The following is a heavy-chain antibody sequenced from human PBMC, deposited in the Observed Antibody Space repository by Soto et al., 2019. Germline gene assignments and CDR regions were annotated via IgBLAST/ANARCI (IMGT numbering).Heavy chain of an antibody. CDR3: ARSSSRYEYWWFDP. D-gene: IGHD6-13*01. J-gene: IGHJ5*02. V-gene: IGHV4-34*01. CDR1: GGSSSGYY. CDR2: INHSGST. Sequence: PSETLSLTCAVYGGSSSGYYWSWIRQPPGKGLEWIGEINHSGSTNYNPSLKSRVTISVDTSKKQFYLKLSSVTAADTAGYYCARSSSRYEYWWFDPWGQGTLVTVSS.